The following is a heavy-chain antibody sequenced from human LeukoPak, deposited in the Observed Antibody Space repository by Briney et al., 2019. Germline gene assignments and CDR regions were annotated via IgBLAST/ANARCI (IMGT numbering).Heavy chain of an antibody. CDR1: GYTFTSYA. Sequence: ASVKVSCKASGYTFTSYAMNWVRQAPGQGLEWMGWINTNTGNPTYAQGFTGRFVFSLDTSVSTAYLQISSLKAEDTAVYYCARESSEAADSYYYYYYMDVWGKGTTVTISS. J-gene: IGHJ6*03. CDR2: INTNTGNP. CDR3: ARESSEAADSYYYYYYMDV. V-gene: IGHV7-4-1*02. D-gene: IGHD6-13*01.